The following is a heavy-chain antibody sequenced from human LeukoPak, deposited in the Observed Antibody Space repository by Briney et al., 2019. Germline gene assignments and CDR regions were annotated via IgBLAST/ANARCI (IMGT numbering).Heavy chain of an antibody. CDR3: ARQPLYYYDSSGYSEFDP. CDR1: GGSISSSSYY. Sequence: SETLSLTCTVSGGSISSSSYYWRGIRQPPWKGLEWRGSIYHSGSTYYNPSLKSRVTISVDTSKNQFSLKLSSVTAADTAVYYCARQPLYYYDSSGYSEFDPWGQGTLVTVSS. CDR2: IYHSGST. J-gene: IGHJ5*02. V-gene: IGHV4-39*01. D-gene: IGHD3-22*01.